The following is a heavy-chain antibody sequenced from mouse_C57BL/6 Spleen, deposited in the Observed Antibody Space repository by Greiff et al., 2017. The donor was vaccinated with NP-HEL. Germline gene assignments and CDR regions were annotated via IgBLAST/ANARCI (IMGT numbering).Heavy chain of an antibody. J-gene: IGHJ3*01. Sequence: QVQLQQPGAELVMPGASVKLSCKASGYTFTSYWMHWVKQRPGQGLEWIGEIDPSDSYTNYNQKFKGKATLTVDKSSSTAYMQLSSLTSEDSAVYYCARGFIRQAAWFAYWGQGTLVTVSA. D-gene: IGHD1-2*01. CDR2: IDPSDSYT. CDR3: ARGFIRQAAWFAY. CDR1: GYTFTSYW. V-gene: IGHV1-69*01.